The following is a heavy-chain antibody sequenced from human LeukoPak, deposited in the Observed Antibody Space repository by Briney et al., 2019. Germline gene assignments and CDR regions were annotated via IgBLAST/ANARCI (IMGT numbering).Heavy chain of an antibody. Sequence: GGSLRLSCAASGCTFSSYSLNWVRQAPGKGLEGVASISSSSTYIYYADSVQGRFTISTDNDKNSLYLQMNSLRAEDTAVYYCARGTCSSTSCFLFDYWGQGTLVTVFS. CDR3: ARGTCSSTSCFLFDY. D-gene: IGHD2-2*01. CDR1: GCTFSSYS. CDR2: ISSSSTYI. J-gene: IGHJ4*02. V-gene: IGHV3-21*01.